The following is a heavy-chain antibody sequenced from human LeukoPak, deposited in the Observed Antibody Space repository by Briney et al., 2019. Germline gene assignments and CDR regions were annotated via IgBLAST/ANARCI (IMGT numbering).Heavy chain of an antibody. CDR1: GFTFSSYG. CDR3: AKSPLHSSGLGGDY. Sequence: PGGSLRLSCAASGFTFSSYGMHWVRQAPGKGLGWVAFIRYDGSNKYYADSVKGRFTISRDNSKNTLYLQMNSLRAEDTAVYYCAKSPLHSSGLGGDYWGQGTLVTVSS. D-gene: IGHD6-19*01. CDR2: IRYDGSNK. V-gene: IGHV3-30*02. J-gene: IGHJ4*02.